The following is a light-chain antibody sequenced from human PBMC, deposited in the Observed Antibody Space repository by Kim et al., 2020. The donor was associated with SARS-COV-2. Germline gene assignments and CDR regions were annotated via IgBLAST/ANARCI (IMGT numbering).Light chain of an antibody. V-gene: IGLV3-1*01. Sequence: PGQAAGSAGGGDKWGDGYTCGWQEKPGQSPVLVIYEDGRRPSGMPGGFSGSNSGNTATLTISGTQTLDEADYYCHAWDSTTGVFGGGARLAVL. CDR1: KWGDGY. J-gene: IGLJ3*02. CDR3: HAWDSTTGV. CDR2: EDG.